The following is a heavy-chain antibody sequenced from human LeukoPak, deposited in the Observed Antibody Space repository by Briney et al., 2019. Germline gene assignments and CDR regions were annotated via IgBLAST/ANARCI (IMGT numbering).Heavy chain of an antibody. Sequence: SETLSLTCAVYGGSFSGYYWSWIRQPAGKGLEWIGRIYTSGSTNYNPSLKSRVTISVDTSKNQFSLKLSSVTAADTAVYYCAREVTMVRGVFDYWGQGTLVTVSS. J-gene: IGHJ4*02. V-gene: IGHV4-4*07. CDR1: GGSFSGYY. CDR2: IYTSGST. D-gene: IGHD3-10*01. CDR3: AREVTMVRGVFDY.